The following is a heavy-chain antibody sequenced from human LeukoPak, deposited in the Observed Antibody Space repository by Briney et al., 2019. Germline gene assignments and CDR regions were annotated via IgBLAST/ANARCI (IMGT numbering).Heavy chain of an antibody. CDR1: GYTFTGYY. CDR3: ASIGIAAAGGGY. V-gene: IGHV1-2*06. CDR2: INPNSGGT. Sequence: ASVKVSCKASGYTFTGYYMHWVRQAPGQGLEWMGRINPNSGGTNYAQKFQGRVTMTGDTSISTAYMELSRLRSDDTAVYYCASIGIAAAGGGYWGQGTLVTVSS. J-gene: IGHJ4*02. D-gene: IGHD6-13*01.